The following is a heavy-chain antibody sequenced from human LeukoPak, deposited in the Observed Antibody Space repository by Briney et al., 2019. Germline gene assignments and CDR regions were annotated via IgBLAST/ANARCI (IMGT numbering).Heavy chain of an antibody. J-gene: IGHJ3*01. CDR1: GFTFSSFA. D-gene: IGHD6-19*01. V-gene: IGHV3-23*01. CDR2: IGESGAST. Sequence: GGSLRLSCAASGFTFSSFAMNWVRQAPGKGLEWVSGIGESGASTYYADSVEGRFTISRDNSKNTLNLQLNSLRAEDTALYYCAKTRRGWYGDAFDLWGQGTMVTVSS. CDR3: AKTRRGWYGDAFDL.